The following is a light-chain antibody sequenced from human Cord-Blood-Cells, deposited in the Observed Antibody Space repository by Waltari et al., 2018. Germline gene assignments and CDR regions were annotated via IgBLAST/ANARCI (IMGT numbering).Light chain of an antibody. Sequence: DIVMTQSPDYLAVSLGERATINCKSSQSVLSSSNNKNYLAWYQQKPGQPPKLLIYWASTRESGVPDRFSGSGSGTDFTLTISSLQAEDVAVYYCQQYYSTPLTFGQGTKVEIK. CDR2: WAS. V-gene: IGKV4-1*01. J-gene: IGKJ1*01. CDR1: QSVLSSSNNKNY. CDR3: QQYYSTPLT.